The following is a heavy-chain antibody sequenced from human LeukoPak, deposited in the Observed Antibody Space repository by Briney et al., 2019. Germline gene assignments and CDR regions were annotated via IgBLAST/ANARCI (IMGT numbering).Heavy chain of an antibody. CDR2: IYYSGST. V-gene: IGHV4-39*01. Sequence: SETLFLTCTVSGDSTSSDRYYGGWVRQPPGKGLEWIGNIYYSGSTYYNPSLKSRVTMSVDTSKNQFFLKLNSVTAADTAVYYCARGRPYSGGYHLDYWGQGTLVTVSS. J-gene: IGHJ4*02. CDR1: GDSTSSDRYY. CDR3: ARGRPYSGGYHLDY. D-gene: IGHD1-26*01.